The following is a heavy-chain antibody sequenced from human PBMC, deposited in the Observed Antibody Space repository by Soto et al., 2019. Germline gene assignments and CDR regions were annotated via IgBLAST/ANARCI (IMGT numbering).Heavy chain of an antibody. CDR1: GGTFSSYT. D-gene: IGHD4-17*01. CDR3: ARAHDYGDYVDY. Sequence: VPLVQSGAEVKKPGSSVKVSCKASGGTFSSYTISWVRQAPGQGLEWMGRIIPILGIANYAQKFQGRVTITADKSTSTAYMELSSLRSEDTAVYYCARAHDYGDYVDYWGQGTLVTVSS. J-gene: IGHJ4*02. V-gene: IGHV1-69*02. CDR2: IIPILGIA.